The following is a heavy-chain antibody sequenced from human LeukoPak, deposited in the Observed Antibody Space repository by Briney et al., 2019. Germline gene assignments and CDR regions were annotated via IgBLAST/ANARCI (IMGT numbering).Heavy chain of an antibody. CDR1: GSSITSNY. J-gene: IGHJ4*02. V-gene: IGHV4-59*08. CDR3: ATGGDRRKVGY. Sequence: PSETLSLTCTVSGSSITSNYWSWSRQPPGKGLEWIGYTYYSGNTNYNPSLKSRVTLSLDTSKNQFSLKLTSVTAADTAVYFCATGGDRRKVGYWGQGTLVTVSS. CDR2: TYYSGNT. D-gene: IGHD2-21*02.